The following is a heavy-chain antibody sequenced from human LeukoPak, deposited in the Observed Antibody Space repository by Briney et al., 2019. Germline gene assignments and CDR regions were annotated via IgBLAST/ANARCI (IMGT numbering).Heavy chain of an antibody. CDR2: ISAYNGNT. V-gene: IGHV1-18*01. CDR1: GYTFTSYG. Sequence: ASVKVSCKASGYTFTSYGISWVRQAPGQGLEWMGWISAYNGNTNYAQKFQGRVTMTTDTSTSTAYMELRSLRSDDTAVYYCARTSEDYYYYYMDVWGKGTTVTVSS. J-gene: IGHJ6*03. CDR3: ARTSEDYYYYYMDV.